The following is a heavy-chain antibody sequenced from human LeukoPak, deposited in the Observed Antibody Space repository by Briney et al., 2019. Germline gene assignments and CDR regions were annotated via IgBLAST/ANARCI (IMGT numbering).Heavy chain of an antibody. CDR3: ARGRGSYPI. D-gene: IGHD1-26*01. CDR1: GGSFSGYY. Sequence: SETLSLSCAVYGGSFSGYYWSWIRQPPGKGLEWIGEINHSGSTNYNPSLKSRVTISVDTSKNQFSLKLSSVTAADTAVYYCARGRGSYPIWGQGTVVTVSS. CDR2: INHSGST. J-gene: IGHJ3*02. V-gene: IGHV4-34*01.